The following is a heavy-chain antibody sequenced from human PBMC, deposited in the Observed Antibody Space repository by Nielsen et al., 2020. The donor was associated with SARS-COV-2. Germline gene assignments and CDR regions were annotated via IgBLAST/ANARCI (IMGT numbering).Heavy chain of an antibody. CDR2: ISTYNGNT. CDR3: AREYSSSCCHFDY. J-gene: IGHJ4*02. V-gene: IGHV1-18*04. CDR1: GYTFTSYG. D-gene: IGHD6-13*01. Sequence: ASVKVSCKASGYTFTSYGISWVRQAPGQGLEWMGYISTYNGNTKYAQKVQGRVTMTTDTSTSTAYMELTSLRSDDTAVYYCAREYSSSCCHFDYWGQGTLVTVSS.